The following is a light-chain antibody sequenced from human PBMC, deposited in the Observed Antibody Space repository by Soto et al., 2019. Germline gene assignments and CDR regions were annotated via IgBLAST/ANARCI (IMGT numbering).Light chain of an antibody. V-gene: IGKV1-17*01. J-gene: IGKJ1*01. CDR1: QDIRNE. CDR2: IAS. Sequence: DIQMTQSPSSLSASVGDRVTITCRASQDIRNELGWFQQKPGKAPKRLIYIASSLQSGVPSRFSGSGSGTEFTLTIRSLQPEDYATYYCLQHNDYPPTFGQGTKVEI. CDR3: LQHNDYPPT.